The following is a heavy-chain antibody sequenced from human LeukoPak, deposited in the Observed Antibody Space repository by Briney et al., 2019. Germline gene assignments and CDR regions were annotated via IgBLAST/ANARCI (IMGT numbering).Heavy chain of an antibody. D-gene: IGHD6-25*01. Sequence: GRSLRLSCAASGFTFDDYAMHWVRQAPGKGLEWVSGISWNSGSIGYVDSVRGRFTISRDNAKNSLYLQMNSLRAEDRAVYYCASGGHVDYLGQGTLVTVSS. CDR1: GFTFDDYA. CDR3: ASGGHVDY. J-gene: IGHJ4*02. CDR2: ISWNSGSI. V-gene: IGHV3-9*01.